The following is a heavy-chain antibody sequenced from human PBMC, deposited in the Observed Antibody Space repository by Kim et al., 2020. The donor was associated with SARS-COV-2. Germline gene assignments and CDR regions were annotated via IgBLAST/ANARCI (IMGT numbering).Heavy chain of an antibody. J-gene: IGHJ6*02. Sequence: ASVKVSCKASGYTFTGYYIHWVRQAPGQGLEWMGWINPNNGGTNYAQKFQGWVTMTRDTSISTAYMELSRLRSDDTAVYYCARAGLITFGGVTDGMDVWGQGTTVTVSS. D-gene: IGHD3-16*01. CDR2: INPNNGGT. CDR3: ARAGLITFGGVTDGMDV. V-gene: IGHV1-2*04. CDR1: GYTFTGYY.